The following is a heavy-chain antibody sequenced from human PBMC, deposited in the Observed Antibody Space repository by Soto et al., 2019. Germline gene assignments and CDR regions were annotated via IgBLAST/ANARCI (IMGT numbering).Heavy chain of an antibody. D-gene: IGHD3-22*01. CDR1: GGSFSGHS. Sequence: SETLSLTCAVYGGSFSGHSWTRIRQSPGKGLEWIGDINHSGRVNYSPSLKSRVTISLDTSKNQFSLTLSAVTAADTAMYYCSTRAYDTNGYYRFDPWGQGTLVTVSS. CDR2: INHSGRV. CDR3: STRAYDTNGYYRFDP. J-gene: IGHJ5*01. V-gene: IGHV4-34*01.